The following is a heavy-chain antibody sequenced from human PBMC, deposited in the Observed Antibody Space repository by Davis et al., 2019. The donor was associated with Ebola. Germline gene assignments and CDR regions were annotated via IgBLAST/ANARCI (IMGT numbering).Heavy chain of an antibody. Sequence: SETLSLTCAVYGGSFSGYYWSWIRQPPGKGLEWIGEINHSGSTNYNPSLKSRVTISVDTSKNQFSLKLSSVTVVATAVYYCARDLGWNYGYYYYGMDVWGQGTTVTVSS. J-gene: IGHJ6*02. V-gene: IGHV4-34*01. CDR2: INHSGST. D-gene: IGHD1-7*01. CDR3: ARDLGWNYGYYYYGMDV. CDR1: GGSFSGYY.